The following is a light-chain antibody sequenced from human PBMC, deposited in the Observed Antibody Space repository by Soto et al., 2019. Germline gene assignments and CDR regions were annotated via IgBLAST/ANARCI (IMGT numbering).Light chain of an antibody. V-gene: IGKV1-5*01. Sequence: DIQMTQSPSTLSASVGDRVTITCRASQSISSWLAWYQQKPGKAPKLLIYDASSLESGVPSRFSGSGSGTEFTLTISSLQPDDFATYYCQQYHTWTFGQGTRWIS. J-gene: IGKJ1*01. CDR1: QSISSW. CDR3: QQYHTWT. CDR2: DAS.